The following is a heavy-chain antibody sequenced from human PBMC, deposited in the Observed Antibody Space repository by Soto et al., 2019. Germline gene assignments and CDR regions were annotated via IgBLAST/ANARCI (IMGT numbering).Heavy chain of an antibody. CDR2: IYYSGST. CDR3: LTEDTVKPA. V-gene: IGHV4-39*07. Sequence: SETLSLTCTVSGGSISSSSYYWGWIRQPPGKGLEWIGSIYYSGSTYYNPSLKSRVTISVDTSKNQFSLKLSSVTAADTAVYYCLTEDTVKPAWRQGTLVTVSS. D-gene: IGHD3-9*01. J-gene: IGHJ5*02. CDR1: GGSISSSSYY.